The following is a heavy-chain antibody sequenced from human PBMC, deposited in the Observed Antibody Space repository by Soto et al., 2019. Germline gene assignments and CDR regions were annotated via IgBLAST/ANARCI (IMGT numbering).Heavy chain of an antibody. D-gene: IGHD1-1*01. V-gene: IGHV4-4*07. CDR2: IYATGTT. CDR1: GASISCFY. CDR3: VRDGTKTLRDWFDP. Sequence: SETLSLTWTVSGASISCFYWSGIRKSAGKGLEWIGRIYATGTTDYNPSLKSRVMMSVDTSKKQFSLKLRSVTAADTAVYYCVRDGTKTLRDWFDPWGQGISVTVSS. J-gene: IGHJ5*02.